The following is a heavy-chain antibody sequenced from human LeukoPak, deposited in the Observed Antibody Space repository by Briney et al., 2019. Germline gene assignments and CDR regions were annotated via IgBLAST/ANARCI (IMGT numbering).Heavy chain of an antibody. D-gene: IGHD5-12*01. Sequence: GGSLRLSCAASGFTFSSSWMHWVRQAQGQGLVWVSRINSDGSSKVHADSVKGRFTISRDNAKNTLYLQMNSLRADDTAVYYCTRGNSGPDYWGQGTLVTVSS. J-gene: IGHJ4*02. CDR2: INSDGSSK. V-gene: IGHV3-74*01. CDR1: GFTFSSSW. CDR3: TRGNSGPDY.